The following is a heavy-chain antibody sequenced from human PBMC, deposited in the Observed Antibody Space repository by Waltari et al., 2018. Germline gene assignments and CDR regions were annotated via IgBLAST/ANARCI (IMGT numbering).Heavy chain of an antibody. Sequence: EVQLVESGGGLAPSGGSLRLSCAASGLSFSHVWMHWVRQAPGKGLVWISGIDRDGSNTYYADSAKGRFTISRGNAKNTLYLQMNSLRAEDTAIYYCGTVFDFWGQGALVSVSS. CDR2: IDRDGSNT. V-gene: IGHV3-74*02. J-gene: IGHJ4*02. CDR3: GTVFDF. CDR1: GLSFSHVW.